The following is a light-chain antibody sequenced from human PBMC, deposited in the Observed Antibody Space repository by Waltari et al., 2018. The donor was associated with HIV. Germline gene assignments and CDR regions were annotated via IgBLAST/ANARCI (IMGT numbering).Light chain of an antibody. CDR3: GTWDRSMDGGV. CDR1: SSNIGNDF. CDR2: DSE. J-gene: IGLJ2*01. V-gene: IGLV1-51*01. Sequence: QSVLTQPPSVSAAPGQKVAISCSVSSSNIGNDFVSWYQHVPGSAPKLLIYDSEKRPSGIPDRFSGSKSGSSATLDITGLQTGDGADYYCGTWDRSMDGGVFGGGTKLTVL.